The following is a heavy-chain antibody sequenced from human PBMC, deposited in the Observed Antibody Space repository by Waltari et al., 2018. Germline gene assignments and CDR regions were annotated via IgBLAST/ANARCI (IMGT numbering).Heavy chain of an antibody. J-gene: IGHJ3*02. CDR1: GGSISSYY. CDR2: IYTRGST. CDR3: ARVETGFDVFDI. Sequence: QVQLQESGPGLVKPSETLSITCTVTGGSISSYYWSWIRQPAGKGLECIGRIYTRGSTNYNPSLKSRVTMSVDTSKNQFSLKLSSVTAADTAVYYCARVETGFDVFDIWGQGTMVTVSS. D-gene: IGHD1-1*01. V-gene: IGHV4-4*07.